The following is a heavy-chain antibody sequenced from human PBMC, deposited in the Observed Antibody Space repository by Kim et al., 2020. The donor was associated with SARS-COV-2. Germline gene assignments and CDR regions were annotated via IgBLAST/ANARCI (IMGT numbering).Heavy chain of an antibody. CDR1: GYTFTSYD. CDR3: ARVTVKVRGRKTATAFDI. V-gene: IGHV1-8*01. J-gene: IGHJ3*02. D-gene: IGHD3-10*01. CDR2: MNPNSGNT. Sequence: ASVKVSCKASGYTFTSYDINWVRQATGQGLEWKGWMNPNSGNTGYAQKFQGRVTMTRNTSISTAYMELSSLRSEDTAVYYCARVTVKVRGRKTATAFDIWGQGTMVTVSS.